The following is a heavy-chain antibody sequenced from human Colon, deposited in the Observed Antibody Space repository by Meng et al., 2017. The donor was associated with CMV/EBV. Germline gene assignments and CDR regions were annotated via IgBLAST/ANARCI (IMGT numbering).Heavy chain of an antibody. D-gene: IGHD6-13*01. CDR1: GFRFSSYA. CDR2: ISFHEKNE. CDR3: ASWSSSWTDSFDY. J-gene: IGHJ4*02. Sequence: GGSLRLSCAASGFRFSSYAMHWVRQAPGKGLEWVAAISFHEKNEYYADSVKGRFTISRDNSKNTLYLQMSNLSPEGTAVYYCASWSSSWTDSFDYWGQGTLVTVSS. V-gene: IGHV3-30*04.